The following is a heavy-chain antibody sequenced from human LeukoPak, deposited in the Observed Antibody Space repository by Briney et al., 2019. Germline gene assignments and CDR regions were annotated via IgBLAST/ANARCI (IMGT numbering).Heavy chain of an antibody. CDR2: IYYSGST. Sequence: PSETLSLTCTVSGGSISGYYWSWIRQPPGKGLEWIGYIYYSGSTNYNPSLKSRVTISVDTSKNQFSLRLTSVTAADTAVYYCARGLKSYYFYYGLDVWGQGTMVTVSS. V-gene: IGHV4-59*01. CDR3: ARGLKSYYFYYGLDV. J-gene: IGHJ6*02. CDR1: GGSISGYY.